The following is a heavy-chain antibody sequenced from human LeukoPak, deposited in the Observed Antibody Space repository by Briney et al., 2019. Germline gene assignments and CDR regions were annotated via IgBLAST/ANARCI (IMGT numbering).Heavy chain of an antibody. CDR1: GGSISSGSYS. CDR2: IYTSGST. J-gene: IGHJ5*02. V-gene: IGHV4-61*02. D-gene: IGHD1-26*01. CDR3: ARERWELLPGWFDP. Sequence: SQTLSLTCTVSGGSISSGSYSWSWIRQPAGKGLEWIGRIYTSGSTNYNPSLKSRVTISVDTSKNQFSLKLSSVTAADTAVYYCARERWELLPGWFDPWGQGTLVTVSS.